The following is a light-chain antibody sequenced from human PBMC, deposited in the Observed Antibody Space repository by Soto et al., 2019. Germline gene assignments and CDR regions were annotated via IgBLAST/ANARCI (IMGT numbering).Light chain of an antibody. J-gene: IGLJ2*01. V-gene: IGLV1-40*01. CDR2: GNS. Sequence: QSVLTQPPSLSGAPGQRVTISCTGSSSNIGAGYDVHWYQQLPVTAPKLLLYGNSNRPSGVPDRFSGSKSGTSASLAITGLQAEDEADYYCQSYDSSLSGPVVFGGGTKLTVL. CDR3: QSYDSSLSGPVV. CDR1: SSNIGAGYD.